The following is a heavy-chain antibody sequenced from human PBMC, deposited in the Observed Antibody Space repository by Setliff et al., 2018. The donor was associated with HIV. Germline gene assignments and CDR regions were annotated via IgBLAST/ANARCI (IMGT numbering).Heavy chain of an antibody. CDR2: IRSKTYGGTT. J-gene: IGHJ3*01. CDR3: ARARMTMTGGRLEPYAFDR. V-gene: IGHV3-49*04. D-gene: IGHD3-22*01. CDR1: GFTFGDYG. Sequence: GSLRLSCTTSGFTFGDYGLNWVRQAPGRGVEWVGFIRSKTYGGTTDFAASVKGRFTTSRDDPKRIAYLQMNSLRAEDTAVYYCARARMTMTGGRLEPYAFDRWGQGTKVTVSS.